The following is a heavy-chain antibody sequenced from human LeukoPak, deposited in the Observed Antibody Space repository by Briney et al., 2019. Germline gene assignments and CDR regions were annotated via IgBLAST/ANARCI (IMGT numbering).Heavy chain of an antibody. Sequence: GGSLRLSCAASGLTFSSYAMSWVRQAPGKGLEWVSAICGSRGHTYYADSVTGRFTISRAHSKPTPYLQMNSLRAADTAVHYCAKVGFSEMEWLLYSDHWGQGTLVTVSS. D-gene: IGHD3-3*01. CDR2: ICGSRGHT. CDR3: AKVGFSEMEWLLYSDH. CDR1: GLTFSSYA. V-gene: IGHV3-23*01. J-gene: IGHJ4*02.